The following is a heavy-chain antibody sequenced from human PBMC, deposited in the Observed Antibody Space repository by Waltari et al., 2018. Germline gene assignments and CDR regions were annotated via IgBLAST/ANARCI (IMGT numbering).Heavy chain of an antibody. J-gene: IGHJ6*02. CDR1: GYTFPSYY. D-gene: IGHD3-22*01. CDR3: ARDRYKSYYDSSGYYYYYYGMDV. CDR2: INPSGGST. V-gene: IGHV1-46*01. Sequence: QVQLVQSGAEVKKPGASMKVSCKASGYTFPSYYMYWVRQAPGQGLEWMGIINPSGGSTSYAQKFQGRVTMTRDTSTSTVYMELSSLRSEDTAVYYCARDRYKSYYDSSGYYYYYYGMDVWGQGTTVTVSS.